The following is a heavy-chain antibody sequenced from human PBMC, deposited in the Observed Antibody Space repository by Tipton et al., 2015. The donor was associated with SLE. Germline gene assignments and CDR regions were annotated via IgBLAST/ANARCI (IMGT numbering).Heavy chain of an antibody. CDR3: ARGRLWLHY. Sequence: TLSLTCSVSGGSISTYYWSWIRQRPGKGMEWIGYIYYTGSSSYNPSLKSRVTMTIDTSKNQFSLKLSSVTAADTAVYYCARGRLWLHYRGQGTLVAFSA. D-gene: IGHD5-18*01. J-gene: IGHJ4*02. CDR2: IYYTGSS. V-gene: IGHV4-59*01. CDR1: GGSISTYY.